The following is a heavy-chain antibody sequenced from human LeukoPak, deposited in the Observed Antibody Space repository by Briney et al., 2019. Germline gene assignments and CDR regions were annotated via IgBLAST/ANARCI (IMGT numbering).Heavy chain of an antibody. J-gene: IGHJ4*02. V-gene: IGHV3-30-3*01. D-gene: IGHD3-3*01. CDR1: GFTFGEYA. Sequence: GRSLRLSCAAFGFTFGEYAMHWVRQAPGKGLEWVAVISYDGRQKYYGDSVKGRFTISRDNPKNTLYLQMNSLRDDDTAVYYCARVFLERLTSGYFDNWGQGNLVTVSP. CDR3: ARVFLERLTSGYFDN. CDR2: ISYDGRQK.